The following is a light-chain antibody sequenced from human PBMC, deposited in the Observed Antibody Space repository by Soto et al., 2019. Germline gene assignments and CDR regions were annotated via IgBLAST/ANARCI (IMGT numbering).Light chain of an antibody. CDR2: EVG. V-gene: IGLV2-14*01. CDR3: CSYASCSIYF. CDR1: SSDVGAFNY. J-gene: IGLJ1*01. Sequence: QSALTQPASVSGSPGQSITISCTGTSSDVGAFNYVSWYLQYPGKAPKLMIYEVGNRPSGVSNRFSGSKSGNTASLTISGLQAEDEAEYYFCSYASCSIYFFGTGTKVTVL.